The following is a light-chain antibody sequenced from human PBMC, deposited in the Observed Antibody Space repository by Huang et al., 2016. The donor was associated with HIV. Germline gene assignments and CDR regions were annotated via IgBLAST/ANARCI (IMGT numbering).Light chain of an antibody. Sequence: EIVMTQSPATLSVSPGERATLSCRASQSVSSNLAWYQQKPGQAPRRLSYGASTRVTGIPARLSGRGSGTEFTLTISSLQSEDVAVYYCQQYNNWPRTFGKGTKVEIK. CDR2: GAS. CDR1: QSVSSN. CDR3: QQYNNWPRT. J-gene: IGKJ1*01. V-gene: IGKV3-15*01.